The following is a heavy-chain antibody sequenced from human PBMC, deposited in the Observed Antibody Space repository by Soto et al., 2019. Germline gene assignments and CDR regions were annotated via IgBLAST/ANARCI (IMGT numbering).Heavy chain of an antibody. D-gene: IGHD3-10*01. CDR1: GFTFSGYA. Sequence: VQLLESGGGLVQPGGSLRLSCAASGFTFSGYAMSWVRQAPGKGLEWVSSISGSGGSTFYADSVKGRLTIPRDNSRNLLFLQRNNLRAEDTAIYYCAKVRPNYYGPGGFYYKAGGDYWGQGTLVTVSS. V-gene: IGHV3-23*01. CDR2: ISGSGGST. CDR3: AKVRPNYYGPGGFYYKAGGDY. J-gene: IGHJ4*02.